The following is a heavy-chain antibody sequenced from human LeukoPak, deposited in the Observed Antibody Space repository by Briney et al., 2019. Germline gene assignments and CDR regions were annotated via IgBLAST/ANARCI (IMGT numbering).Heavy chain of an antibody. D-gene: IGHD2-15*01. Sequence: SETLSLTCTVSGGSISGYYWSWIRQPPGKGLEWIGYISYSGSTNYNPSLKSRVTMSVDTSKNQFSLRLRSVTGADTAIYFCARTAGGYSHYYFDYWGQGTLVTVSS. J-gene: IGHJ4*02. V-gene: IGHV4-59*01. CDR2: ISYSGST. CDR3: ARTAGGYSHYYFDY. CDR1: GGSISGYY.